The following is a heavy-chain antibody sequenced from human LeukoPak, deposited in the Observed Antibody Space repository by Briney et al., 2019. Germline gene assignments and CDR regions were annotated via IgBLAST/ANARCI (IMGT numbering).Heavy chain of an antibody. Sequence: SQTLSLTCAVSGGSISSGGYSWSWIRQPPGKGLEWIGYMYHGGSTYYNPSLEGRFTISVDRSKNQFSLKVSSVTAADTAVYYCASTNDFGDYMGAWGQGTLVTVSS. CDR1: GGSISSGGYS. CDR3: ASTNDFGDYMGA. CDR2: MYHGGST. D-gene: IGHD4-17*01. J-gene: IGHJ5*02. V-gene: IGHV4-30-2*01.